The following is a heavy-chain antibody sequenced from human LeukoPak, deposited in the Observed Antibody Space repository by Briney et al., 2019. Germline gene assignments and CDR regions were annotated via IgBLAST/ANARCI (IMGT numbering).Heavy chain of an antibody. D-gene: IGHD6-19*01. Sequence: GGSLRLSCAASGFTFSSYGMNWVRQAPGKGLERVSGISYSGGSTYYADSVKGRFTISRDNSKNTLYLQMNSLRAEDTAVYYCARDPPSVAGTFDSWGQGTLVTAAS. J-gene: IGHJ4*02. CDR3: ARDPPSVAGTFDS. V-gene: IGHV3-23*01. CDR2: ISYSGGST. CDR1: GFTFSSYG.